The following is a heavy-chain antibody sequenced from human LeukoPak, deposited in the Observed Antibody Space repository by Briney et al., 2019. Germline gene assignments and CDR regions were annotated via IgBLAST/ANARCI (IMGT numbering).Heavy chain of an antibody. CDR3: AQARAYSGYDFDY. CDR2: IYWNDDK. CDR1: GFSLTSRGVG. D-gene: IGHD5-12*01. V-gene: IGHV2-5*01. J-gene: IGHJ4*02. Sequence: SGPTLVKPTQTLTLTCSLSGFSLTSRGVGVGWIRQPPGKAREWLALIYWNDDKRYRPSLKSRLTTPKDTSKNQVVLTMTNMDPVDTPTYYCAQARAYSGYDFDYWGQGNLATVSS.